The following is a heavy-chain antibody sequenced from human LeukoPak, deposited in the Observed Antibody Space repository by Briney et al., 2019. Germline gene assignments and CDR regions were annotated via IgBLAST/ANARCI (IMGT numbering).Heavy chain of an antibody. J-gene: IGHJ6*02. CDR2: IYHSGST. V-gene: IGHV4-4*02. Sequence: SETLSLTCAVSGVSITNTYWWSWVRQPPGKGLEWIGEIYHSGSTNYIPSLKSRVTISVDKSKNQFSLKLTSVTAADTAVYYCASRSYNGMDVWGQGTTVTVSS. CDR3: ASRSYNGMDV. CDR1: GVSITNTYW. D-gene: IGHD6-19*01.